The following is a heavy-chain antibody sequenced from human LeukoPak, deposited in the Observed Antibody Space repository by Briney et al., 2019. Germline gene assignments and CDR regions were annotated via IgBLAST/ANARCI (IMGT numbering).Heavy chain of an antibody. J-gene: IGHJ2*01. CDR1: GFTFSTNS. Sequence: GGSLRLSCAASGFTFSTNSMNWVRQAPGKGLEWVSSISSSSSYIYYADSVKGRFTISRDNAKNSLYLQMNSLRAEDTAVYYCASCASSGGSCGWYFDLWGRGTLVTVSS. D-gene: IGHD2-15*01. CDR3: ASCASSGGSCGWYFDL. V-gene: IGHV3-21*01. CDR2: ISSSSSYI.